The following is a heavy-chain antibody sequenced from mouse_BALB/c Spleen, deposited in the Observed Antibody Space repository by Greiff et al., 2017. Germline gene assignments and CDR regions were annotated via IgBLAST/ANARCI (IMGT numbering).Heavy chain of an antibody. CDR3: ARCNYQNYYFDY. CDR1: GFSLTSYG. CDR2: IWSGGST. Sequence: QVHVKQSGPGLVQPSQSLSITCTVSGFSLTSYGVHWVRQSPGKGLEWLGVIWSGGSTDYNAAFISRLSISKDNSKSQVFFKMNSLQANDTAIYYCARCNYQNYYFDYWGQGTTLTVSS. J-gene: IGHJ2*01. V-gene: IGHV2-2*02. D-gene: IGHD2-1*01.